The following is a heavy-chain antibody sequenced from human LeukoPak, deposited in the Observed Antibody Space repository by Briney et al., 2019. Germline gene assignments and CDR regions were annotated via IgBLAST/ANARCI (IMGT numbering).Heavy chain of an antibody. Sequence: KPSETLSLTCTVSGGSISSSSYYWGWIRQPPGKGLEWIGGIYYSGSTYYNPSLKSRVTISVDTSKNQFSLKLSSVTAADTAVYYCARVGVGATIEYYFDYWGQGTLLTVSS. D-gene: IGHD1-26*01. J-gene: IGHJ4*02. CDR2: IYYSGST. CDR1: GGSISSSSYY. CDR3: ARVGVGATIEYYFDY. V-gene: IGHV4-39*07.